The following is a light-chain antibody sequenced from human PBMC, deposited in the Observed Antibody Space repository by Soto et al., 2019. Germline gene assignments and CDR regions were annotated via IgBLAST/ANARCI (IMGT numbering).Light chain of an antibody. J-gene: IGKJ3*01. CDR3: QHYGRSPIFT. Sequence: EIVMTQSPATLSVSPGERATLSCRASQSVSSNLAWYQQKPGQAPRLLIYGASTRATGIPARFSGSGSGTEFTLTISSLQSEDFAVFYCQHYGRSPIFTFGPGTTVDIK. CDR2: GAS. V-gene: IGKV3-15*01. CDR1: QSVSSN.